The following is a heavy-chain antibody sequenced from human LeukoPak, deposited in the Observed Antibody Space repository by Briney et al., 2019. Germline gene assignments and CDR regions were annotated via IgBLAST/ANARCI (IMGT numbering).Heavy chain of an antibody. CDR3: ARVRSGSNYVHFDY. D-gene: IGHD1-26*01. CDR1: GGSFSSYY. J-gene: IGHJ4*02. V-gene: IGHV4-59*01. CDR2: IHNSGRT. Sequence: PSETLSLTCSVSGGSFSSYYWSWIRQPPGKGLEWIGHIHNSGRTDYNPSLKGRVTISVDTSKQQFSLELDSVAAADTAMYYCARVRSGSNYVHFDYWGQGSLVTVSS.